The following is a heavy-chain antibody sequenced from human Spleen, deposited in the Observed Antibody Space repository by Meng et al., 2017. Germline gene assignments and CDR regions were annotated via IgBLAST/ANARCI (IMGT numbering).Heavy chain of an antibody. J-gene: IGHJ5*02. D-gene: IGHD3-3*01. CDR3: ARASLSAYYDFWSGGNWFDP. V-gene: IGHV3-38-3*01. CDR1: GFTFSSYG. Sequence: GGSLRLSCAASGFTFSSYGMHWVRQAPGKGLEWVSSISGDSTYYADSGKGRFTISRDNSKNTLHLQMNSLRAEDTAVYYCARASLSAYYDFWSGGNWFDPWGQGTLVTVSS. CDR2: ISGDST.